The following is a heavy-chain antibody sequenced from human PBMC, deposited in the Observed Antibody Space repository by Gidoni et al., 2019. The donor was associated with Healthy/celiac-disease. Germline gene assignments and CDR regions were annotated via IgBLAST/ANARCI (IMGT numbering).Heavy chain of an antibody. V-gene: IGHV3-30-3*01. CDR3: ARDRCGGDCYLNWFDP. Sequence: QVQLVESGGGVVQPGTSLRLSCAASGFPFCSCAMHWVRQAPGKGMEWVAVISYDGSNKYYADSVKGRFTISRDNSKNTLYLQMNSLRAEDTAVYYCARDRCGGDCYLNWFDPWGQGTLVTVSS. CDR1: GFPFCSCA. J-gene: IGHJ5*02. D-gene: IGHD2-21*02. CDR2: ISYDGSNK.